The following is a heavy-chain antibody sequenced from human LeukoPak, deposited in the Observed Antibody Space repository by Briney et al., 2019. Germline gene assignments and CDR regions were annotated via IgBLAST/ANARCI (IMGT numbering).Heavy chain of an antibody. Sequence: GGSLRLSCAASGFTFSSYAMSWVRQAPGEGLEWVSAISGSGGSTYYADSVKGRFTISRDNSKNTLYLQMNSLRAEDTAVYYCAKDSSGYYPTLSDYWGQGTLVTVSS. CDR1: GFTFSSYA. D-gene: IGHD3-22*01. V-gene: IGHV3-23*01. CDR2: ISGSGGST. CDR3: AKDSSGYYPTLSDY. J-gene: IGHJ4*02.